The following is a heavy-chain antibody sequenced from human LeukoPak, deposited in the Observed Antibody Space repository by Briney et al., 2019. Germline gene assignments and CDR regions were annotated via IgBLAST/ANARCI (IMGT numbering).Heavy chain of an antibody. D-gene: IGHD3-22*01. J-gene: IGHJ4*02. CDR1: GFTFSSYS. V-gene: IGHV3-21*01. Sequence: GGSLRLSCAASGFTFSSYSMNWVRQAPGKGLEWVSSISSSSSYIYYADSVKGRFTISRDNAKNSLYLQMKSLRAEDTAVYYCARESGSIVHRPYYYDSSGYYYFDYWGQGTLVTVSS. CDR2: ISSSSSYI. CDR3: ARESGSIVHRPYYYDSSGYYYFDY.